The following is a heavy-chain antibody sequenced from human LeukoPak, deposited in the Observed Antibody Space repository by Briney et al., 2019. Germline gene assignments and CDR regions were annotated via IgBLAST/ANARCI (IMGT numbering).Heavy chain of an antibody. CDR2: INPNSGGT. Sequence: ASVKVSCKASGYTFTGYYMHWMRQAPGQGLEWMGWINPNSGGTNYAQKFQGRVTMTRDTSISIAYMELSRLRSDDTAVYYCARDYDILTGHHRFDYWGQGTLVTVSS. CDR3: ARDYDILTGHHRFDY. V-gene: IGHV1-2*02. D-gene: IGHD3-9*01. CDR1: GYTFTGYY. J-gene: IGHJ4*02.